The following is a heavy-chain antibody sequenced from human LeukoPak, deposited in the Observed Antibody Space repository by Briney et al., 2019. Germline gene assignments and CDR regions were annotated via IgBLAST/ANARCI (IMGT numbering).Heavy chain of an antibody. Sequence: GGSLRLSCAASAFPFSTYVMSWVRQAPGGGLEWISSISGDGARTYYTNSVKGRLTIFRDNPKNTLFLQVNSLRVEDTAVYYCAKGGLTTPLHYWGQGTLVTVSS. CDR1: AFPFSTYV. CDR3: AKGGLTTPLHY. D-gene: IGHD1-14*01. V-gene: IGHV3-23*01. J-gene: IGHJ4*02. CDR2: ISGDGART.